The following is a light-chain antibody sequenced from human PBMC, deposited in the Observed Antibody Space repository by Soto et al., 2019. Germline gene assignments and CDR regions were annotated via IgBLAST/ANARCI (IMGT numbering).Light chain of an antibody. CDR3: QQYNNWPRT. Sequence: VMTQSPATLSVSPGERATLSCRSSQSVNNKIAWYQQKPGQAPRLIIYGASIRATGVPVRFSGSASGTEFTLTISSLQSEDSAVYYCQQYNNWPRTFGQGTRLEIK. V-gene: IGKV3-15*01. CDR1: QSVNNK. CDR2: GAS. J-gene: IGKJ5*01.